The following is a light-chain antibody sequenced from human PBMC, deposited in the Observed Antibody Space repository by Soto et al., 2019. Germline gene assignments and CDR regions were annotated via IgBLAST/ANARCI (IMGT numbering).Light chain of an antibody. J-gene: IGKJ4*01. V-gene: IGKV3-15*01. CDR3: QHYNNWPLT. CDR2: GTS. Sequence: EIVLTQSPGTLSLSPVEIATLSCRASQSVSNNYLAWYQQKPGQTPRLLIYGTSTRATGIPARFSGSGSGTEFTLTISSLQSEDFAVYYCQHYNNWPLTFGGGTKVDIK. CDR1: QSVSNN.